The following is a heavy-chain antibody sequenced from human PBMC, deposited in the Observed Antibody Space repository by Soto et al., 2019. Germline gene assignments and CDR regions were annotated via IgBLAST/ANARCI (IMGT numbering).Heavy chain of an antibody. J-gene: IGHJ5*02. V-gene: IGHV3-7*01. CDR3: AKTEFYDSSGYYHH. CDR1: GFTFSSYW. D-gene: IGHD3-22*01. CDR2: IKQDGSEK. Sequence: PGESLKISCAASGFTFSSYWMSWVRQAPGKGLEWVANIKQDGSEKYYVDSVKGRFTISRDNAKNSLYLQMNSLRAEDTAVYYCAKTEFYDSSGYYHHWGQGTLVTVSS.